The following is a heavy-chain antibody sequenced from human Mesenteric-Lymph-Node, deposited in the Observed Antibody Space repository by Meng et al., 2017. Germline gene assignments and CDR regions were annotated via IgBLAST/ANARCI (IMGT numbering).Heavy chain of an antibody. Sequence: QGPLQQGGAGLLKPSETLSLTCAVYGGSFSGYYWSWIRQPAGKGLEWIGRIYTSGSTNYNPSLKSRVTISVDTSKNQFSLKLSSVTAADTAVYYCARDLGSGWYIDYWGQGTLVTVSS. V-gene: IGHV4-59*10. CDR2: IYTSGST. J-gene: IGHJ4*02. D-gene: IGHD6-19*01. CDR3: ARDLGSGWYIDY. CDR1: GGSFSGYY.